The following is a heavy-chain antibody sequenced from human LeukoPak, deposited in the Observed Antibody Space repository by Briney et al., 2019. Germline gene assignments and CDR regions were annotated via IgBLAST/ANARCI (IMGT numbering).Heavy chain of an antibody. CDR1: GFTFSSYG. D-gene: IGHD2-21*02. CDR3: VREDTPATANY. CDR2: ISGGGDIT. J-gene: IGHJ4*02. Sequence: GGSLRLSCAASGFTFSSYGMSWVRQTPGKGLEWVSAISGGGDITYYADSVKGRFTISRDNSKDTLFLQMHSLRPGDTAVYYCVREDTPATANYWGQGTLVTISS. V-gene: IGHV3-23*01.